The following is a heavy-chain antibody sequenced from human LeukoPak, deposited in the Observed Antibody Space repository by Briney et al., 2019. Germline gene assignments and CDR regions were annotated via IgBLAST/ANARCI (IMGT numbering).Heavy chain of an antibody. D-gene: IGHD1-1*01. V-gene: IGHV4-4*09. Sequence: PSETLSLTCTVSGGSLSGYYWSWIRQTPGKELEWLGYIYSSGTTNYNRSLQSRIIISLDTPKNQFSLSVTSVTAADAAMYFCARRISSWNVYIDKWGQGIQVTVSS. CDR2: IYSSGTT. CDR1: GGSLSGYY. J-gene: IGHJ4*02. CDR3: ARRISSWNVYIDK.